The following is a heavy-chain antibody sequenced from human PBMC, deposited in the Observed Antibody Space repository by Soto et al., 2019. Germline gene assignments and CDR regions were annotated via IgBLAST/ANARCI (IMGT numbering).Heavy chain of an antibody. CDR1: GFTFSTYA. D-gene: IGHD1-1*01. CDR3: VRDNFNDETLFDY. CDR2: ISSEGGSE. J-gene: IGHJ4*02. Sequence: QLVESGGGVVQPGRSLRLSCAASGFTFSTYAMHWVRQAPGKGLEWVALISSEGGSEYYADSVRGRFSVSRDNSKNTVYLQMNSLRGEDTALYYCVRDNFNDETLFDYWGQGSLVTVSS. V-gene: IGHV3-30-3*01.